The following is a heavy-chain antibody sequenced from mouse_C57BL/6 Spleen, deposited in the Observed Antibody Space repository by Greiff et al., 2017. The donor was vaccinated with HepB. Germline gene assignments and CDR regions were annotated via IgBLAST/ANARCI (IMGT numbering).Heavy chain of an antibody. D-gene: IGHD2-3*01. V-gene: IGHV1-52*01. CDR2: IDPSDSET. CDR3: ARLGDVGYFYWYFDV. J-gene: IGHJ1*03. CDR1: GYTFTSYW. Sequence: QVQLQQPGAELVRPGSSVKLSCKASGYTFTSYWMHWVKQRPIQGLEWIGNIDPSDSETHYNQKFKDKATLTVDKSSSKAYMQLSSLTSEDSAVYYCARLGDVGYFYWYFDVWGTGTTVTVSS.